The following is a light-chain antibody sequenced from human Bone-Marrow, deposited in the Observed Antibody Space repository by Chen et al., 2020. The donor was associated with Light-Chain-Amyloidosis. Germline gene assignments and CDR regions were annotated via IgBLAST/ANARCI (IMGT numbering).Light chain of an antibody. CDR2: DVT. CDR3: SSYTITNTLV. J-gene: IGLJ1*01. CDR1: SSDVGGDNH. Sequence: QSALTRPASVSGSPGQSLSISCTGTSSDVGGDNHVSWYQQHPDKAPKLMIYDVTNRPSWVPDRFSGSKSDNTASLTISGLQTEDEADYFCSSYTITNTLVFGSGTRVTVL. V-gene: IGLV2-14*01.